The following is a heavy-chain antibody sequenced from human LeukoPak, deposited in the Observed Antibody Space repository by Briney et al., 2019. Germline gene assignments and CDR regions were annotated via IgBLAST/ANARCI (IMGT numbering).Heavy chain of an antibody. V-gene: IGHV3-53*01. J-gene: IGHJ4*02. Sequence: GGSLRLSCAASGFTFSTYWMNWVRQAPGKGLEWVSVINSGGSPYYADSVKGRFTISRDNSKNTLYLQMNSLRAEDTAVYYCARGVAVAGGTDYWGQGTLVTVSS. CDR2: INSGGSP. D-gene: IGHD6-19*01. CDR3: ARGVAVAGGTDY. CDR1: GFTFSTYW.